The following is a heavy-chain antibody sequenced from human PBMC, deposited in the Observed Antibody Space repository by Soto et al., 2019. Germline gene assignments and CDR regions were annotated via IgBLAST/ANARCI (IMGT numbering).Heavy chain of an antibody. CDR1: GFTFSDYY. J-gene: IGHJ3*02. V-gene: IGHV3-11*01. D-gene: IGHD3-16*02. CDR2: ISSSGSTI. CDR3: ARERELSFFPYDAFDI. Sequence: GGSLRLSCAASGFTFSDYYMSWIRQAPGKGLEWVSYISSSGSTIYYADSVKGRFTISRDNAKNSLYLQMNSLRAEDTAVYYCARERELSFFPYDAFDIWGQGTMVTVSS.